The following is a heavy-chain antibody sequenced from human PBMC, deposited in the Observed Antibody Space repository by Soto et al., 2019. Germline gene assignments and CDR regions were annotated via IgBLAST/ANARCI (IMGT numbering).Heavy chain of an antibody. V-gene: IGHV1-69*13. CDR2: IIPIFGTA. CDR1: GGTFSSYA. Sequence: GASVKVSCKASGGTFSSYAISWVRQAPGQGLEWMGGIIPIFGTANYAQKFQGRVTITADESTSTAYMELSSLRSEDTAVYYCARDSSGYYTQFDYWGQGNLVTVSS. CDR3: ARDSSGYYTQFDY. J-gene: IGHJ4*02. D-gene: IGHD3-22*01.